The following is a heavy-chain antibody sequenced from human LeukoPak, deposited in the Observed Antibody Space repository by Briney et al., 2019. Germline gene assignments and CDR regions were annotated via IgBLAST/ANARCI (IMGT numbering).Heavy chain of an antibody. CDR3: AGGSGGVTYYYDSSGYSLFDY. Sequence: SQTLSLTCTVSGGSISSGGYYWSWIRQHPGKGLEWIGYIYYSGSTYYNPSLKSRVTISVDTSKNQFSLKLSSVTAADTAVYYCAGGSGGVTYYYDSSGYSLFDYWGQGTLVTVSS. V-gene: IGHV4-31*03. D-gene: IGHD3-22*01. J-gene: IGHJ4*02. CDR2: IYYSGST. CDR1: GGSISSGGYY.